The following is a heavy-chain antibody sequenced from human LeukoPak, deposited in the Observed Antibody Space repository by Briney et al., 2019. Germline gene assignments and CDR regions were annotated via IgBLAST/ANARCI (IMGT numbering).Heavy chain of an antibody. D-gene: IGHD2-2*01. CDR1: GGSISSSSYY. V-gene: IGHV4-39*01. Sequence: SETLSLTCTVSGGSISSSSYYWGWIRQPPGKGLEWIGSIYYSGSTYYNPSLKSRVTISVDTPKNQFSLKLSSVTAADTAVYYCARLRVPAAMAGDYWGQGTLVTVSS. CDR3: ARLRVPAAMAGDY. CDR2: IYYSGST. J-gene: IGHJ4*02.